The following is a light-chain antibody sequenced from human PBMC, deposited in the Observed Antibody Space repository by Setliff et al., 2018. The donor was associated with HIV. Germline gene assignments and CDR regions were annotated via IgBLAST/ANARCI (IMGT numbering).Light chain of an antibody. CDR3: CSYAGSYSFFV. J-gene: IGLJ1*01. V-gene: IGLV2-11*01. Sequence: QSALAQPRSVSGSPGQSVTISCTGTSSDVGTYNYVPWHQQHPGKAPKLMIFEVSKRPSGVPDRFSGSKSGNTASLTISGLQAEDEADYYCCSYAGSYSFFVFGSGTKVTVL. CDR1: SSDVGTYNY. CDR2: EVS.